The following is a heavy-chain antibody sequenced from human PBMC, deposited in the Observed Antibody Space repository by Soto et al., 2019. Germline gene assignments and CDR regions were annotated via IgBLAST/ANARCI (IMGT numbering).Heavy chain of an antibody. Sequence: QVQLVQSGAEVKKPGASVKVSCKASGYTFTSYGISWVRQAPGQGLEWMGWISAYNGNTNYAQKLQGRVTMTTDTSTSTAYMELRSLRSDDTAVYYCARDHRVAVAGPQNGHFDYWGQGTLVTVSS. D-gene: IGHD6-19*01. CDR3: ARDHRVAVAGPQNGHFDY. J-gene: IGHJ4*02. V-gene: IGHV1-18*01. CDR2: ISAYNGNT. CDR1: GYTFTSYG.